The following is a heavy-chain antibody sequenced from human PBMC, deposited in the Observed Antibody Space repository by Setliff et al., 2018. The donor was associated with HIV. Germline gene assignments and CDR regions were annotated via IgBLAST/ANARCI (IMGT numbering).Heavy chain of an antibody. CDR1: GYTFTASY. Sequence: ASVKVSCKTSGYTFTASYLHWVRQAPGQGLQWMGWMHPNSGATKYAQKFRDRVTLTGDTSISTASMELSSLKSDGTAMYYCATSTSRFFWNGFYQGGFGSRNSHSFENWGQGTLVTSPQ. V-gene: IGHV1-2*02. J-gene: IGHJ4*02. CDR2: MHPNSGAT. D-gene: IGHD3-3*01. CDR3: ATSTSRFFWNGFYQGGFGSRNSHSFEN.